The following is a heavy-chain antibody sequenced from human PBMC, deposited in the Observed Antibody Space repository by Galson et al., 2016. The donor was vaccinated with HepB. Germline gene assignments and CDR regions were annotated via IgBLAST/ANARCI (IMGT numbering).Heavy chain of an antibody. Sequence: LRLSCAASGFRFRSYAMTWVRQAAGKGLEWISVISSSSGITYYADSVKGRFTVSRDNSNNTVYLQMSNLRAEDTAVYYCAKDRATGTGSYSHLDHWGQGTLVTVSS. D-gene: IGHD3-22*01. CDR1: GFRFRSYA. CDR2: ISSSSGIT. CDR3: AKDRATGTGSYSHLDH. J-gene: IGHJ4*02. V-gene: IGHV3-23*01.